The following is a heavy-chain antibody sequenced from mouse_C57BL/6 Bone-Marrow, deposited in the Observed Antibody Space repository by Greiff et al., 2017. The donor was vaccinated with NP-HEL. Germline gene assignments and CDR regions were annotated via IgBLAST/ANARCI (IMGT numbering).Heavy chain of an antibody. CDR3: ARPEGIYYYGSFPCAMDD. V-gene: IGHV1-39*01. CDR1: GYSFTDYN. D-gene: IGHD1-1*01. Sequence: VQLQQSGPELVKPGASVKISCKASGYSFTDYNMNWVKQSHGKSLEWIGVINPNYGTTSYNQKFKGKATLTVDHSSSPAYMQLHSLTSEYSAVYNCARPEGIYYYGSFPCAMDDWGQGTSVTVSS. J-gene: IGHJ4*01. CDR2: INPNYGTT.